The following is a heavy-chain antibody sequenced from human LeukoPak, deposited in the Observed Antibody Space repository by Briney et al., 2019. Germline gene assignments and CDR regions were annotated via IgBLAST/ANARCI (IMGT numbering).Heavy chain of an antibody. D-gene: IGHD3-22*01. CDR1: GGTFSSYA. V-gene: IGHV1-69*06. Sequence: GASVKVSCKTSGGTFSSYAITWVRQTPGQGLEWMGGIIPIFGTTNYAQKFQDRVTITADKSTSTAYMKLSSLRSDDTAVYYCARRLHGGYYYFDYWGQGTLVTVSS. CDR3: ARRLHGGYYYFDY. CDR2: IIPIFGTT. J-gene: IGHJ4*02.